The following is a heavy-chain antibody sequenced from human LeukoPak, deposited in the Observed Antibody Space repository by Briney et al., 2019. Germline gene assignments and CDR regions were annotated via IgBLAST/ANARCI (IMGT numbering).Heavy chain of an antibody. CDR2: ISVYNGDT. CDR3: VRDSYGSGKFDY. V-gene: IGHV1-18*01. J-gene: IGHJ4*02. Sequence: ASVKVSCKASGYSFTNYDISWVRQAPGRGLEWMGWISVYNGDTNYAQKLQGRVTMTTDTSTSTAYMEQRSLRSDDTAVYYCVRDSYGSGKFDYWGQGTLVTVSS. D-gene: IGHD3-10*01. CDR1: GYSFTNYD.